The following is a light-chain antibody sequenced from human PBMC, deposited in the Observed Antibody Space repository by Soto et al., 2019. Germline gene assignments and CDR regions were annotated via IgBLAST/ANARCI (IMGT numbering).Light chain of an antibody. J-gene: IGLJ3*02. CDR3: CSYAGGSTWV. CDR2: GGN. Sequence: VLTQPASVSGTPGQSITISCTGTSSDVGSYNLVSWYQHRPGKAPQLIIYGGNKRPSGVSNRFSDSKSGNTASLTISGLQAEDEADYYCCSYAGGSTWVFGGGTKVTVL. V-gene: IGLV2-23*01. CDR1: SSDVGSYNL.